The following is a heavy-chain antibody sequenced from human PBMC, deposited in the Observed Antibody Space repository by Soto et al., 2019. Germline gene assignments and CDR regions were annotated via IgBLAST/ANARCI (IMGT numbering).Heavy chain of an antibody. V-gene: IGHV1-69*06. D-gene: IGHD3-16*01. CDR1: GGTFSSYA. Sequence: QVQLVQSGAEVKKPGSSVKVSCKASGGTFSSYAISWVRQAPGQGLEWMGGIIPVYGATNSAQKFRGRVTITADKSTATAYMELSSLTSEDTAVYYWARDWVGGSWYFDLGGRGTLVTVSS. CDR3: ARDWVGGSWYFDL. CDR2: IIPVYGAT. J-gene: IGHJ2*01.